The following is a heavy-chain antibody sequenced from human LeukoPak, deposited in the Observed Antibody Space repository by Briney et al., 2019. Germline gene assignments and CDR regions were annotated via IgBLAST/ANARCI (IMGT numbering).Heavy chain of an antibody. Sequence: PGGSLRLSCAASGFTFSSFSMNWVRQAPAKGLEWISYISSSSNTIYYVDSVKGRFTISRDNAKNSLYLQMNSLRAEDTAVYYCARDTVTDWFDPWGQGTLVTVSS. J-gene: IGHJ5*02. CDR2: ISSSSNTI. D-gene: IGHD4-17*01. V-gene: IGHV3-48*01. CDR3: ARDTVTDWFDP. CDR1: GFTFSSFS.